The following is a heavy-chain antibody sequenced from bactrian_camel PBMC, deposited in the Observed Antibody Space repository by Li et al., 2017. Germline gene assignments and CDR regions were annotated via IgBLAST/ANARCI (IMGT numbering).Heavy chain of an antibody. J-gene: IGHJ4*01. CDR1: GFNFRTTS. Sequence: VQLVESGGGLVQPGGSLILSCNASGFNFRTTSMSWVRQAPGKGLEWVSTLNSGFSATSYVDSVKGQFTISRDNAKNTVYLQMNSLKPEDTAVYYCAKYGVSWSFDYWGQGTQVTVS. D-gene: IGHD6*01. CDR2: LNSGFSAT. CDR3: AKYGVSWSFDY. V-gene: IGHV3S40*01.